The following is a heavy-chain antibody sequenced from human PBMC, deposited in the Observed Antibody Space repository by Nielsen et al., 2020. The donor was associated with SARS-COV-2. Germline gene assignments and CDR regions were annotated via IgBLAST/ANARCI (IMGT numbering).Heavy chain of an antibody. CDR1: GFTFTDYY. J-gene: IGHJ4*02. CDR3: ARGCKADDY. V-gene: IGHV3-11*05. CDR2: ISSSTTHT. Sequence: GGPLRLSCAAFGFTFTDYYMSWIRQAPGKGLEWVSFISSSTTHTDYADSVKGRFTISRDNAKNSLYLQMNSLRAEDTAVYYCARGCKADDYWGQGTLVTVSS.